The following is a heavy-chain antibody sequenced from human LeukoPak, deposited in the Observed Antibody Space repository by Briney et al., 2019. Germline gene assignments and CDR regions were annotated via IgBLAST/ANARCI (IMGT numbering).Heavy chain of an antibody. J-gene: IGHJ3*02. D-gene: IGHD3-22*01. Sequence: ASVKVSCKASGGTFSSYAISWVRQAPGQGLEWMGGIIPIFGTANYAQKFQGRVTMTRDTSTSTVYMELSSLRSEDTAVYYCARVDPYYYDSSGSLDIWGQGTMVTVSS. CDR3: ARVDPYYYDSSGSLDI. CDR2: IIPIFGTA. V-gene: IGHV1-69*05. CDR1: GGTFSSYA.